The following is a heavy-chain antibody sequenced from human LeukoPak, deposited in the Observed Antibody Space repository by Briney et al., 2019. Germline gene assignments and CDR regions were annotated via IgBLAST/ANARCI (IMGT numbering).Heavy chain of an antibody. CDR1: GLTFSSYA. D-gene: IGHD5-18*01. V-gene: IGHV3-23*01. Sequence: GGSLRLSCAASGLTFSSYAMGWVRQAPGKGLEWVSGISGSGGTTYYADSVKGRFTISRDNSKNTLYLQMNSLRAEDTAVYYCAKDSAGYSYGPFDYWGQGTLVTVSS. CDR3: AKDSAGYSYGPFDY. CDR2: ISGSGGTT. J-gene: IGHJ4*02.